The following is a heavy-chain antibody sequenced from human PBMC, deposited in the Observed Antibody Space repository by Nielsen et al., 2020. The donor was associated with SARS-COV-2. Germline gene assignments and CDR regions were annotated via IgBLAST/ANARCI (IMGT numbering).Heavy chain of an antibody. CDR2: IHTNTGNP. D-gene: IGHD2-2*02. CDR1: GYTFTTYA. J-gene: IGHJ4*02. Sequence: ASVKVSCKASGYTFTTYAMNWVRQAPGQGLEWMGWIHTNTGNPTYAQGFTGRFVFSLDTSVSTAYLQISSLKAEDTAVYYCVRDTGYCSSTSCYTTLGDYWGQGTPVTVSS. CDR3: VRDTGYCSSTSCYTTLGDY. V-gene: IGHV7-4-1*02.